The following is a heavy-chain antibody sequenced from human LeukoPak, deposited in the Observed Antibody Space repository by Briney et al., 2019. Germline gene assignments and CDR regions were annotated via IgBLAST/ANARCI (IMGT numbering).Heavy chain of an antibody. CDR3: ARVIVGTTTRLDYFDY. CDR1: GFTVSDNY. CDR2: IYSGGNT. Sequence: PRGSLRLSCAASGFTVSDNYMSWVRQAPGRGLEWVSIIYSGGNTYYADSVKGRFTVSRDNSKNTLYLQMNSLRAEDTAVYYCARVIVGTTTRLDYFDYWGQGTLVTVSS. J-gene: IGHJ4*02. V-gene: IGHV3-66*01. D-gene: IGHD1-26*01.